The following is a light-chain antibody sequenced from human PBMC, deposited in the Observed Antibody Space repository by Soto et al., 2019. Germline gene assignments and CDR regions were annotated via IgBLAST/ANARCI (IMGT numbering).Light chain of an antibody. J-gene: IGLJ2*01. CDR2: DVF. CDR1: SRDIGGYDF. Sequence: QSALTQPPSASGSPGQSVTISCTGTSRDIGGYDFVSWYQQHPGKAPKLMIYDVFKRPSGVPDRFSGSKSGNTVSLTVSGLQADDEADYYCSSYGGSNNLLFGGGTKLTVL. V-gene: IGLV2-8*01. CDR3: SSYGGSNNLL.